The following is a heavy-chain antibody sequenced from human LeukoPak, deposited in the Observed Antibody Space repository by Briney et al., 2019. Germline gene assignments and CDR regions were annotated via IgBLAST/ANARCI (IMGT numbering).Heavy chain of an antibody. Sequence: GGSLRLSCAASGFTFSDYWMHWVRQAPGKRLVWVSRINIDGSDTTYADSVKGRSTISRDNAKSTLYLQMNRLRVEDTAVYFCARDRSPTNGGFDYWGQGTLVTVSS. CDR1: GFTFSDYW. CDR3: ARDRSPTNGGFDY. CDR2: INIDGSDT. D-gene: IGHD7-27*01. V-gene: IGHV3-74*01. J-gene: IGHJ4*02.